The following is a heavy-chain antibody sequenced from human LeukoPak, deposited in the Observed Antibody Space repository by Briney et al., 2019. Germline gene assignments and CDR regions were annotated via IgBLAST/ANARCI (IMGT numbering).Heavy chain of an antibody. CDR1: GGSLSSYY. Sequence: SETLSLTCTVSGGSLSSYYWNWIRHPAGKGLEWIGRIYTSGSTNYNPSLKSRSPMSVAPSKNQFSLKLSSVPAAVTAVYYCARDKSGTYGSADAFDIWGQGKRVTVSS. CDR3: ARDKSGTYGSADAFDI. D-gene: IGHD3-10*01. CDR2: IYTSGST. V-gene: IGHV4-4*07. J-gene: IGHJ3*02.